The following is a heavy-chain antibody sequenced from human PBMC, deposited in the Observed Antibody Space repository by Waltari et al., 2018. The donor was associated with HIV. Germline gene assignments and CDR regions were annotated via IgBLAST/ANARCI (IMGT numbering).Heavy chain of an antibody. D-gene: IGHD3-3*01. CDR3: AKDRNEAYYDFWSGYYVPKDWYFDL. CDR2: LSGSGGST. V-gene: IGHV3-23*01. Sequence: EVQLLESGGGLVQPGGSLRLSCAASGFTFSSYAMSWVRQAPGKGLEWVSALSGSGGSTYYADSVKGRFTISRDNSKNTLYLQMNSLRAEDTAVYYCAKDRNEAYYDFWSGYYVPKDWYFDLWGRGTLVTVSS. CDR1: GFTFSSYA. J-gene: IGHJ2*01.